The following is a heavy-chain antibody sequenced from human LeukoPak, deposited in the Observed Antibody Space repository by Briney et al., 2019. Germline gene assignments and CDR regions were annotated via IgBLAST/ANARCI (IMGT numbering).Heavy chain of an antibody. V-gene: IGHV3-7*01. CDR1: GFTFTGHW. CDR3: ARDLRGVFDF. CDR2: MNQDGSEK. J-gene: IGHJ4*02. D-gene: IGHD3-10*01. Sequence: PGGSLRLSCAASGFTFTGHWMAWVRQAPGKGLEWVANMNQDGSEKYYVDSVKGRFTISRDNAKTSAYLQMNSLRVEDTAVYYCARDLRGVFDFWGQGTLVTVAS.